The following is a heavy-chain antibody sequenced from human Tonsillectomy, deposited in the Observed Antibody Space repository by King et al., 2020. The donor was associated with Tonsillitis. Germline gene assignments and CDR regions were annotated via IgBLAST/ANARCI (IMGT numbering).Heavy chain of an antibody. CDR2: ISYSGSS. D-gene: IGHD1-26*01. V-gene: IGHV4-39*02. J-gene: IGHJ4*02. Sequence: QLQESGPGLVKPSETLSLTCTVSGGSISSNSTYWGWIRQPPGKGLEWIGSISYSGSSYYNPSLNSRVTISVDTSKNHFSLRLSSVTAADTAVYFCARLVGSWGQGTLVTVSS. CDR3: ARLVGS. CDR1: GGSISSNSTY.